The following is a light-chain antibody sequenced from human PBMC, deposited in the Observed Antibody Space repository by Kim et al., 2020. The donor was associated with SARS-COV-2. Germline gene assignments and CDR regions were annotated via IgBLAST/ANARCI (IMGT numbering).Light chain of an antibody. J-gene: IGLJ3*02. CDR1: SSDIGAYNH. CDR3: STYTTSETWV. CDR2: EVT. Sequence: GQSITISCSGTSSDIGAYNHVSWYQQPPGTVPKLIIYEVTNRPSGISNRFSGSKSGNTASLTISGLQAEDEGDYYCSTYTTSETWVFGGGTKVTVL. V-gene: IGLV2-14*01.